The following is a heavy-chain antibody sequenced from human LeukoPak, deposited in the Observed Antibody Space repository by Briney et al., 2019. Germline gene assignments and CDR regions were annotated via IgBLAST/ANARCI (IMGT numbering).Heavy chain of an antibody. CDR3: ARGVRESWYRFARAFLFDY. V-gene: IGHV4-34*01. D-gene: IGHD6-13*01. J-gene: IGHJ4*02. CDR2: INHSGST. CDR1: GGSFSGYY. Sequence: KASETLSLTCAVYGGSFSGYYWSWIRQPPGKGLEWIGEINHSGSTNYNPSLKSRATISVDTSKNQFSLKLSSVTAADTAVYYCARGVRESWYRFARAFLFDYWGQGTLVTVSS.